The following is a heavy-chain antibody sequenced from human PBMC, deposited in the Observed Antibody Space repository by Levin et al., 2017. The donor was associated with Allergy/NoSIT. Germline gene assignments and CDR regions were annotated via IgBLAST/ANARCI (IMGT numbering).Heavy chain of an antibody. CDR3: ARDFGAGGYYYYMDV. CDR1: GFTVSSNY. CDR2: IYSGGST. D-gene: IGHD3-16*01. J-gene: IGHJ6*03. V-gene: IGHV3-53*01. Sequence: GGSLRLSCAASGFTVSSNYMSWVRQAPGKGLEWVSVIYSGGSTYYADSVKGRFTISRDNSKNTLYLQMNSLRAEDTAVYYCARDFGAGGYYYYMDVWGKGTTVTVSS.